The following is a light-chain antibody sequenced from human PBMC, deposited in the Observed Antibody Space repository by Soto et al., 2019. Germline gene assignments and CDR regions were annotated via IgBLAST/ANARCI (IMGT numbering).Light chain of an antibody. CDR3: GSYTTSTTWV. CDR2: EVT. J-gene: IGLJ3*02. Sequence: QSVLTQPASVSGSPGQSITISCTGTSGDVGGYNYVSWYQVHPGKAPKVMIYEVTNRPSGVSDRFSGSKSGNTASLTISGLQDEDEADYYCGSYTTSTTWVFGGGTQLTVL. V-gene: IGLV2-14*01. CDR1: SGDVGGYNY.